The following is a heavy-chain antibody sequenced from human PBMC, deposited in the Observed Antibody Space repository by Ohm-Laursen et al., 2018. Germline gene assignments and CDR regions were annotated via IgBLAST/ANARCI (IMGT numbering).Heavy chain of an antibody. V-gene: IGHV3-23*01. CDR1: GFTFSSYA. J-gene: IGHJ4*02. CDR2: ISGSGGST. D-gene: IGHD3-22*01. Sequence: SLRLSCAASGFTFSSYAMSWVRQAPGKGLEWVSAISGSGGSTYYADSVKGRFTISRDNSKNTLYLQMNSLRAEDTAVYYCAKGGVLSGYYYGESFDYWGQGTLVTVSS. CDR3: AKGGVLSGYYYGESFDY.